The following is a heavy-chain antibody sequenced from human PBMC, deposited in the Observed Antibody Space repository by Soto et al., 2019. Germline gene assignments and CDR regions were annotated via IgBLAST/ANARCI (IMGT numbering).Heavy chain of an antibody. J-gene: IGHJ5*02. CDR2: ISAYNGNT. V-gene: IGHV1-18*04. D-gene: IGHD3-3*01. CDR3: ARVSANLEWLLRSINWFDP. CDR1: GYTFTSYG. Sequence: GASVKVSCKASGYTFTSYGISWVRQAPGQGLEWMGWISAYNGNTNYAQKLQGRVTMTTDTSTSTAYMELRSLRSDDTAVYYCARVSANLEWLLRSINWFDPCGQLTLVTVSS.